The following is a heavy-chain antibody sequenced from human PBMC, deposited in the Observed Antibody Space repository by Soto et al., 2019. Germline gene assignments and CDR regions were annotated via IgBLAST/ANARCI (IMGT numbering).Heavy chain of an antibody. CDR1: GYTFTSYG. V-gene: IGHV1-18*01. CDR2: ISAYNGNT. CDR3: ARGQGYCSSTSCQYYFDY. D-gene: IGHD2-2*01. Sequence: QVQLVQSGAEVKKPGASVKVSCKASGYTFTSYGISWVRQAPGQGLEWMGWISAYNGNTNYAQKLQGRVTMTTDTSTRTAYMELRSLRSDDTAVYYCARGQGYCSSTSCQYYFDYWGQGTLVTVSS. J-gene: IGHJ4*02.